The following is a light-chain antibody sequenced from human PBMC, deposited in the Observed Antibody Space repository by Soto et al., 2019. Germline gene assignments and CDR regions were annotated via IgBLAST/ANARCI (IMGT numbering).Light chain of an antibody. V-gene: IGKV1-5*03. J-gene: IGKJ1*01. CDR1: QSISSR. CDR2: KAS. CDR3: QQYGSSPRT. Sequence: DIQMTQSPSTLSASVGDRVTITCRASQSISSRLAWYQQKPGKAPKLLIYKASTLKSGVPSRFSGSGSGTEFTLTISSLQPEDFAVYYCQQYGSSPRTFGQGTKVDIK.